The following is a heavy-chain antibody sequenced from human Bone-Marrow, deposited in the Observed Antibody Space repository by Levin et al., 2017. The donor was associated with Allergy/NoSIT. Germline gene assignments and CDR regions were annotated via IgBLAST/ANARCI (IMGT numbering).Heavy chain of an antibody. J-gene: IGHJ4*02. CDR2: IDPRGTT. V-gene: IGHV4-34*01. CDR3: ARGLGY. CDR1: GGSLSGYH. D-gene: IGHD3-16*01. Sequence: SQTLSLPCAVYGGSLSGYHCIWIRQPPGKGLEWVGEIDPRGTTTYNPSLKSRLTISADTSKNQFSLKLNSATAADTAVYYCARGLGYWGQGTLVTVSS.